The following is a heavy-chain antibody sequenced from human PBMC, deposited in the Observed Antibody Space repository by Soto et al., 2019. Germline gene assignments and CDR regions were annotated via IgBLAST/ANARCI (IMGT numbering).Heavy chain of an antibody. Sequence: PSETLSLTCTVSGGTISSYYWSWIRQPPGKGLEWIGYIYYSGSTNYNPSLKSRVTISVDTSKNQFSLKLSSVTAADTAVYYCARERGYYYGSGSYRSTDAFDIWGQGTMVT. J-gene: IGHJ3*02. CDR2: IYYSGST. CDR1: GGTISSYY. CDR3: ARERGYYYGSGSYRSTDAFDI. D-gene: IGHD3-10*01. V-gene: IGHV4-59*01.